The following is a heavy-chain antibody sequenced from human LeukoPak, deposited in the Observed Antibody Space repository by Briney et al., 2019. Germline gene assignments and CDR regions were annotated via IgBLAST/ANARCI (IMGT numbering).Heavy chain of an antibody. Sequence: PSETLSLTCTVSGGSISSYYWSWIRQPPGKGLEWIGYIYYSGTTNYNPSLKSRVTISVDTSKNQFSLKLSSVTAADTAVYYCARSEMVLPYYYYGMDVWGQGTTVTVSS. V-gene: IGHV4-59*08. CDR3: ARSEMVLPYYYYGMDV. CDR2: IYYSGTT. D-gene: IGHD5-24*01. J-gene: IGHJ6*02. CDR1: GGSISSYY.